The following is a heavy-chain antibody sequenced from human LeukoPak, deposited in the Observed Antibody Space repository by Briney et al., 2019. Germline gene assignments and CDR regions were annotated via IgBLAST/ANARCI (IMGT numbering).Heavy chain of an antibody. CDR2: IIPIFGTA. CDR3: ATAKNYYDSSGYYHGYFQH. D-gene: IGHD3-22*01. CDR1: GGTFSSYA. Sequence: PVKVSCKASGGTFSSYAISWVRQAPGQGLEWMGGIIPIFGTANYAQKFQGRVTITADESTSTAYMELGSLRSEDTAVYYCATAKNYYDSSGYYHGYFQHWGQGTLVTVSS. V-gene: IGHV1-69*13. J-gene: IGHJ1*01.